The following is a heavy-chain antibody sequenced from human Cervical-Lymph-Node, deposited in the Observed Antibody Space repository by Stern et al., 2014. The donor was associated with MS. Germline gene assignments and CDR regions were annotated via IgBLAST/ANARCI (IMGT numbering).Heavy chain of an antibody. CDR2: ISSNGGST. CDR3: VKDHSSSSTQSLDYYYYGMDV. V-gene: IGHV3-64D*06. D-gene: IGHD6-6*01. Sequence: EDQLVESGGGLVQPGGSLRLSCSASGFTFSSYAMHWVRQAPGKGLEYVSAISSNGGSTYYADSVKGRFTISRDNSKNTLYLQMSSLRAEDTAVYYCVKDHSSSSTQSLDYYYYGMDVWGQGTTVTVSS. CDR1: GFTFSSYA. J-gene: IGHJ6*02.